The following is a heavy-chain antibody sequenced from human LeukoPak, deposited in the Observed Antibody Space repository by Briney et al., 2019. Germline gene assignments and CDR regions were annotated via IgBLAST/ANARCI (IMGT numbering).Heavy chain of an antibody. CDR3: ARDIKTIAVAGTFDY. D-gene: IGHD6-19*01. V-gene: IGHV1-18*01. CDR1: GYTFTSYG. J-gene: IGHJ4*02. CDR2: ISAYNGNT. Sequence: HRASVKVSCKASGYTFTSYGISWVRQAPGQGLEWMGWISAYNGNTNYAQKLQGRVTMTTDTSTGTAYMELRSLRPDDTAVYYCARDIKTIAVAGTFDYWGQGTLVTVSS.